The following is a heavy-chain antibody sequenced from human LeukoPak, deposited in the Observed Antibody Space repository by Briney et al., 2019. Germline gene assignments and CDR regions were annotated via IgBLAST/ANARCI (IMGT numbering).Heavy chain of an antibody. J-gene: IGHJ4*02. CDR3: AKDFRIGYSAHFDY. CDR2: IYENGGTT. D-gene: IGHD2-21*01. Sequence: GGSLRLSCVGPGFTFRSHAMSWVRQAPEKGLEFVSGIYENGGTTYYADSVKGRFSISRDNSKNTLYLQMDSLRGEDTAVYYCAKDFRIGYSAHFDYWGQGTLVTVSS. CDR1: GFTFRSHA. V-gene: IGHV3-23*01.